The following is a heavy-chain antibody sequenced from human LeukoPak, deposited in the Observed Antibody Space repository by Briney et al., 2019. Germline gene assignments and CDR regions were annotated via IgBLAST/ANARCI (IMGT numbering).Heavy chain of an antibody. J-gene: IGHJ5*02. CDR2: ISAYNGNT. CDR3: ARQYYDFWSGYSRPNWFDP. CDR1: GYTFTSYG. V-gene: IGHV1-18*01. D-gene: IGHD3-3*01. Sequence: GASVKVSCKASGYTFTSYGISWVRQAPGQGLEWMGWISAYNGNTNYAQKLQGRVTMTTDTSTSTAYMELRSLRSDDTAVYYCARQYYDFWSGYSRPNWFDPWGQGTLVTVSS.